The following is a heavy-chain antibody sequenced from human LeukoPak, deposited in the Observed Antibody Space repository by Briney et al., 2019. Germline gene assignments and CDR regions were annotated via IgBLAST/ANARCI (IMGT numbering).Heavy chain of an antibody. CDR3: ARGLGNDV. D-gene: IGHD7-27*01. CDR1: GFIFTNYW. J-gene: IGHJ6*02. CDR2: IKQDGIEK. V-gene: IGHV3-7*01. Sequence: PGGSLRLSCAASGFIFTNYWMSWVRQAPGKGLEWVANIKQDGIEKYYVDSVKGRFTVSRDNAKNSLYLQTYSLRAEDTAVYYCARGLGNDVWGQGTTVTVSS.